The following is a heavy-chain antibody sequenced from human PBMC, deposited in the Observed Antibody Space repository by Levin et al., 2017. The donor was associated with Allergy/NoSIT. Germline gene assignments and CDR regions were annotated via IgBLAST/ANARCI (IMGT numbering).Heavy chain of an antibody. D-gene: IGHD2/OR15-2a*01. CDR3: ARSFYPYGTPFDY. J-gene: IGHJ4*02. CDR2: IKPDGSEK. V-gene: IGHV3-7*01. CDR1: GFTFSTYW. Sequence: QPGGSLRLSCAASGFTFSTYWMNWVRQAPGKGLEWLVNIKPDGSEKHSMDSVKGRFTISRDNAKNSLYLQLSSLTAEDTAVYYCARSFYPYGTPFDYWGQGTLVTVSS.